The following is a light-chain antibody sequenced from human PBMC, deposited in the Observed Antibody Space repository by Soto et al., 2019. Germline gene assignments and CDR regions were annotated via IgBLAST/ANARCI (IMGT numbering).Light chain of an antibody. V-gene: IGKV4-1*01. Sequence: DIVMTQSPDSLALSLGERATINCRSSQSVLYSSNNKDYLAWSQQKPGQPPKLLIYWASTRESGVPDRFSGSGSGTDFTLTISSLQAEDVAVYYCQQYYTTPRTFGQGTKLEIK. J-gene: IGKJ2*01. CDR1: QSVLYSSNNKDY. CDR2: WAS. CDR3: QQYYTTPRT.